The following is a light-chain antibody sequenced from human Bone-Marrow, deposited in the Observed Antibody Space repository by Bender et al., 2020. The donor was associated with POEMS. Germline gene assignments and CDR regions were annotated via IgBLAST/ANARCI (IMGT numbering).Light chain of an antibody. CDR3: QVWDSSRDVVI. CDR2: DDS. J-gene: IGLJ2*01. CDR1: NVGTKS. V-gene: IGLV3-21*02. Sequence: SYALTQPPSVSVAPGQTASISCGGNNVGTKSVHWYQVMPGQAPVLVVYDDSERRSGIPERFSGSKSGNTATLSIRRVEAGDEAEYFCQVWDSSRDVVIFGGGTKLTVL.